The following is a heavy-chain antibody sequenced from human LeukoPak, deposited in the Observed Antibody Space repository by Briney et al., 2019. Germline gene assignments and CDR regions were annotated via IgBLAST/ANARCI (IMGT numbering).Heavy chain of an antibody. CDR3: ARDLGFGDAFDI. CDR2: IYTSGST. J-gene: IGHJ3*02. V-gene: IGHV4-4*07. Sequence: SETLSLTCTVSGGSISSYYWSWIRQPAGKGLEWIGRIYTSGSTNYNPSLKSRVTISVDTSKNQFSLKLNSVTAADTAVYYCARDLGFGDAFDIWGQGTMVTVSS. CDR1: GGSISSYY. D-gene: IGHD3-10*01.